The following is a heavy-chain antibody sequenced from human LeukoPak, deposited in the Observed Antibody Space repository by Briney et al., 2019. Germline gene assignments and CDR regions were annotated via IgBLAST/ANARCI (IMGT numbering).Heavy chain of an antibody. CDR2: MIPNSGKA. J-gene: IGHJ5*02. Sequence: ASVKVSCKASGYTFTSYDINWVRQATGQGLEWMGWMIPNSGKAGYAQKFQGRVTMTRNTSMSTAYMELSSLRSEGTAVYYCARVSSTYTIFGVVKENWFDPWGEGTLVTVSS. CDR3: ARVSSTYTIFGVVKENWFDP. D-gene: IGHD3-3*01. CDR1: GYTFTSYD. V-gene: IGHV1-8*01.